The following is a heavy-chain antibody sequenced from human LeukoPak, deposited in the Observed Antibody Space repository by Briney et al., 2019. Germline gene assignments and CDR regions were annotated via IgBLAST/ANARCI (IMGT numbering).Heavy chain of an antibody. CDR2: IYSGGST. Sequence: GGSLRLSCAASGFTVSSNYMSWVRQAPGKGLEWVSVIYSGGSTYYADSVKGRFTISRDNSKNTLYLQMNSLRAEDTAVYYCARVNFGTAKEYSSSWYYYYMDVWGKGTTVTISS. V-gene: IGHV3-53*01. CDR1: GFTVSSNY. D-gene: IGHD6-13*01. J-gene: IGHJ6*03. CDR3: ARVNFGTAKEYSSSWYYYYMDV.